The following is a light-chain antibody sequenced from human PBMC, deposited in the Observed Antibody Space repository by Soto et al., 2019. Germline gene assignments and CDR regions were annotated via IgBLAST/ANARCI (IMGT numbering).Light chain of an antibody. CDR3: QSYDSSLSGVV. J-gene: IGLJ2*01. CDR1: TSIIGAGYD. Sequence: QSVLTQPPAVSGAPGQRVTISCTGSTSIIGAGYDVHWYQQLPGTAPKLLIYDNNNRPSGVPDRFSGSKSDTSASLAITGLQAEDEADYYCQSYDSSLSGVVFGGGTKLTVL. CDR2: DNN. V-gene: IGLV1-40*01.